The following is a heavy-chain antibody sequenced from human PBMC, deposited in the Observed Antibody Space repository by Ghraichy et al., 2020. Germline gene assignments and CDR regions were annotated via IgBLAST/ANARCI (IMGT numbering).Heavy chain of an antibody. J-gene: IGHJ5*02. Sequence: GGSLRLSCAASGFTVSSNYMSWVRQAPGKGLEWVSVIYSGGSTYYADSVKGRFTISRDNSKNTLYLQMNSLRAEDTAVYYCARVLDTWGSYRSSNWFDPWGQGTLVTVSS. D-gene: IGHD3-16*02. CDR1: GFTVSSNY. CDR2: IYSGGST. V-gene: IGHV3-53*01. CDR3: ARVLDTWGSYRSSNWFDP.